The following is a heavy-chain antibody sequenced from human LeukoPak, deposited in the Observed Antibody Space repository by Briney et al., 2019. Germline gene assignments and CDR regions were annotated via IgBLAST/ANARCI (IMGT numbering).Heavy chain of an antibody. Sequence: SGPTLLQPSPTLTLTFTFSGFSLSTRGVGVGWIRQPPVKPLEWLSLIYWHDDKRYSPSLKSRLTITKDTSKNQVVLTMTNMDPVDTATYYCAHRESEFDYWGQGTLVSVSS. V-gene: IGHV2-5*01. CDR3: AHRESEFDY. J-gene: IGHJ4*02. CDR1: GFSLSTRGVG. CDR2: IYWHDDK.